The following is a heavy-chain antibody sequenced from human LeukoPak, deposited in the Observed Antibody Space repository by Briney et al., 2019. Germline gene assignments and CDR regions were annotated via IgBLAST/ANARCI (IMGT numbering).Heavy chain of an antibody. CDR2: ISSSSINI. D-gene: IGHD4-17*01. J-gene: IGHJ4*02. CDR1: GFSLNDYS. Sequence: GGSLRLSCVASGFSLNDYSMNWVRQAPGKGLEWVASISSSSINIKYADSVKGRFTISRDNSKNTLYLQMNSLRAEDTALYYCARDPYGDYVFDYWGQGTLVTVSS. CDR3: ARDPYGDYVFDY. V-gene: IGHV3-21*04.